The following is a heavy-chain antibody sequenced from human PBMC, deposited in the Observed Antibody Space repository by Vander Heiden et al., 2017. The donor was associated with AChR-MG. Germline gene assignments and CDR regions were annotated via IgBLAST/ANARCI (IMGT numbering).Heavy chain of an antibody. V-gene: IGHV3-73*02. CDR2: IRSKANSYAT. Sequence: EVQLVESGGGLVQPGVSLNLACAASGFPFSGSALHWVRQASGKGLEVVGRIRSKANSYATAYAASVKGRFTISRDDSKNTAYLQMNSLKTEDTSLYDGTRQGLFNYYYDREIWVKGTKGTVSS. J-gene: IGHJ6*03. CDR1: GFPFSGSA. CDR3: TRQGLFNYYYDREI.